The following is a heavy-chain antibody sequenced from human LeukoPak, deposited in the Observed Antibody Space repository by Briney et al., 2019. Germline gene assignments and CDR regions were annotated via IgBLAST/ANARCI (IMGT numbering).Heavy chain of an antibody. V-gene: IGHV4-4*09. J-gene: IGHJ4*02. CDR3: ARQTPYNGNHYFDC. CDR2: IYSHENT. D-gene: IGHD1-14*01. CDR1: GGSIIGHY. Sequence: SETLSLTCTVSGGSIIGHYWSWIRQSPGKELEWIAYIYSHENTNYSPSLNGRATISEDTSKNQVSLKVRSVTTADTAVYYCARQTPYNGNHYFDCWGQGILVTVSS.